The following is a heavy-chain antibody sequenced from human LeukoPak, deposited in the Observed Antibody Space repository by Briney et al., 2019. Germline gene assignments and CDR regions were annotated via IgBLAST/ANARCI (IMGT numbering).Heavy chain of an antibody. Sequence: APVKVSCKASGYTFTSYGISWVRQAPGQGLEWMGWISAYNGNTNYAQKLQGRVTMTTDTSTSTAYMELRSLRSDDTAVYYCARVSCSSTSCPINFDYWGQGTLVTVSS. CDR1: GYTFTSYG. J-gene: IGHJ4*02. V-gene: IGHV1-18*01. D-gene: IGHD2-2*01. CDR2: ISAYNGNT. CDR3: ARVSCSSTSCPINFDY.